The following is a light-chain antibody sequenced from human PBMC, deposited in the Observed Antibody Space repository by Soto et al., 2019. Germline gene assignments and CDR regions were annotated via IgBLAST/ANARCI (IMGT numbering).Light chain of an antibody. Sequence: AIQLTQSPSSLSASVGVIVAITCRAGQGIRSELGWYQQKPGKAPNLLIYTASSLQSGVPSRFSGSGSGIDFTLTISSLQPEDFATYYIIQDYNYPLTFGGGTKVDI. J-gene: IGKJ4*01. CDR2: TAS. CDR1: QGIRSE. CDR3: IQDYNYPLT. V-gene: IGKV1-6*01.